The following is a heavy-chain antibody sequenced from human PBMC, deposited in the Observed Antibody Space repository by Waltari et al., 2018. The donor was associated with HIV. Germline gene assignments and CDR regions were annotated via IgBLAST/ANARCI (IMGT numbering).Heavy chain of an antibody. CDR2: IYYMGST. Sequence: QPQLQESGPGLVKPSETLSLTCTVSGGSISSSSYYWGWIRPPPGKGLGWIGSIYYMGSTSYTPSLKSRVTISVDTSKNQFSLKLSSVTAADTAVYYCARRSYSGPWGAFDIWGQGTMVTVSS. D-gene: IGHD1-26*01. J-gene: IGHJ3*02. V-gene: IGHV4-39*01. CDR3: ARRSYSGPWGAFDI. CDR1: GGSISSSSYY.